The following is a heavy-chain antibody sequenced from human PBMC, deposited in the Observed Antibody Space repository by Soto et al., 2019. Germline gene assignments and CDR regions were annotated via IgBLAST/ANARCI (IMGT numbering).Heavy chain of an antibody. CDR3: ASQAGETGDTGFDY. CDR1: GYTFTSYG. Sequence: ASVKVSYKASGYTFTSYGISWVRQAPGQGLEWMGWISAYNGNTNYAQKLQGRVTMTTDTSTSTAYMELRSLRSDDTAVYYCASQAGETGDTGFDYWGQGTLVTVSS. J-gene: IGHJ4*02. CDR2: ISAYNGNT. V-gene: IGHV1-18*01. D-gene: IGHD7-27*01.